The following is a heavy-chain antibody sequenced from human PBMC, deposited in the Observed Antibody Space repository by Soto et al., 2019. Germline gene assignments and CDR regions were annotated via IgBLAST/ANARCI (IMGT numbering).Heavy chain of an antibody. CDR2: IIPIVNIV. J-gene: IGHJ5*01. Sequence: QVHLVQSGAEVRTPGSSVKVACKASGGTFSTSSISWVRQAPGQGLEWMGRIIPIVNIVNYAQKFQDRVTITVDKSTDTVYMELSSLGSDDTDVYYCGTTGTLDSWGQGTLLTVSS. CDR3: GTTGTLDS. V-gene: IGHV1-69*02. D-gene: IGHD1-1*01. CDR1: GGTFSTSS.